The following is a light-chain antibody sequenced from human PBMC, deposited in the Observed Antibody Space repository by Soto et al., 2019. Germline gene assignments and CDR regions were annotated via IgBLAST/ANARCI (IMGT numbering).Light chain of an antibody. Sequence: QSVLIQPPSASGTPGQRVTISCSGSSSNIGSNYVYWFQQLPGAAPKLLIYRNNQRPSGVPDRFSGSKSGTSASLAISGLRSEDEADYYCQSYDSSLRGSNVFGTGTKLTVL. CDR3: QSYDSSLRGSNV. J-gene: IGLJ1*01. V-gene: IGLV1-47*01. CDR1: SSNIGSNY. CDR2: RNN.